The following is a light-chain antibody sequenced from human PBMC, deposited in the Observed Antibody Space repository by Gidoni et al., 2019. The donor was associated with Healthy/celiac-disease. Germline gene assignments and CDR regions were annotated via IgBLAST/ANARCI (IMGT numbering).Light chain of an antibody. V-gene: IGKV1-5*01. CDR1: QSISSW. J-gene: IGKJ5*01. CDR2: DAS. CDR3: QQYNSYSLFT. Sequence: DIPMPQSTSTLSASVGDRVTITCRASQSISSWLAWYQQKPGKAPKLLIYDASSLESGVPSRFSGSGSGTEFTLTISSLQPDDFATYYCQQYNSYSLFTFXQXTRLEIK.